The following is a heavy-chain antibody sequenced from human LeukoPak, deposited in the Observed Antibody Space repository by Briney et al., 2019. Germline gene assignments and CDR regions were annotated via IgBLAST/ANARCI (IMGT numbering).Heavy chain of an antibody. Sequence: GASVKVSCKASGYTFTSYGISWVRQAPGQGLEWMGWISAYNGNTNYAQKLQGRVTMTTDTSTSTAYMELRSLRSDDTAVYYCARDLGGTVISTDFDYWGQGTLVTVSS. CDR3: ARDLGGTVISTDFDY. J-gene: IGHJ4*02. CDR2: ISAYNGNT. CDR1: GYTFTSYG. D-gene: IGHD2-21*01. V-gene: IGHV1-18*01.